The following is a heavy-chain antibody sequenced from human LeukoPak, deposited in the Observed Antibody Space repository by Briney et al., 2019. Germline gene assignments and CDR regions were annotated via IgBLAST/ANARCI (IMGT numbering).Heavy chain of an antibody. CDR1: GFNFSSYS. CDR2: ISSSSSYI. D-gene: IGHD3-22*01. J-gene: IGHJ4*02. CDR3: TRSGYRHPYHFES. V-gene: IGHV3-21*04. Sequence: PGGSLRLSCAASGFNFSSYSMNWVRQSPGKGLEWVSSISSSSSYIYYADSVKGRFTISRDNSKNTLSLQMNSLRADDTAIYYCTRSGYRHPYHFESWGQGTLVIVSS.